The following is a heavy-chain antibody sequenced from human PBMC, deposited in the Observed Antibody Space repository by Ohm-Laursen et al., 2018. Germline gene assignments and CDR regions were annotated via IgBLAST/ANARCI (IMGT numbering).Heavy chain of an antibody. J-gene: IGHJ6*02. CDR1: GFTFSSYG. CDR2: IWYDGSNK. V-gene: IGHV3-33*01. Sequence: SSLRLSCAAFGFTFSSYGMHWVRQAPGKGLEWVAVIWYDGSNKYYADSVKGRFTISRDNSKNTLYLQMNSLRAEDTAVYYCASPTVEHYYYGMDVWGQGTTVTVSS. CDR3: ASPTVEHYYYGMDV. D-gene: IGHD4-11*01.